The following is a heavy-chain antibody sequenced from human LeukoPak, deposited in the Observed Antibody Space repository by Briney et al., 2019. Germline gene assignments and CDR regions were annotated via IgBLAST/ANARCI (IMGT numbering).Heavy chain of an antibody. Sequence: ASVKVSCKASGYTFTSYAMNWVRQAPGQGLEWMVWINTNTGNPTYAQGFTGRFVFSLDTSVSTAYQQINTLQAEDTAVYYCARPELRWSAYYYTDVWGKGTTVTVSS. CDR2: INTNTGNP. J-gene: IGHJ6*03. D-gene: IGHD4-23*01. CDR3: ARPELRWSAYYYTDV. V-gene: IGHV7-4-1*02. CDR1: GYTFTSYA.